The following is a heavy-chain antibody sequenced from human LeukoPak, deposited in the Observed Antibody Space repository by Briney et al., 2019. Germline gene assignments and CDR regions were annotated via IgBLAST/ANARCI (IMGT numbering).Heavy chain of an antibody. Sequence: GGSLRLSCAASGLTVSNKYMSWVRQAPGKGLEWVATIYTGGNTYYADSVKGRFTISRDNFKNTLYLQMNSLRAEDMALYYCAKSGGYSHTYGAFDIWGQGTLVTVSS. J-gene: IGHJ3*02. CDR2: IYTGGNT. D-gene: IGHD5-18*01. CDR3: AKSGGYSHTYGAFDI. CDR1: GLTVSNKY. V-gene: IGHV3-53*05.